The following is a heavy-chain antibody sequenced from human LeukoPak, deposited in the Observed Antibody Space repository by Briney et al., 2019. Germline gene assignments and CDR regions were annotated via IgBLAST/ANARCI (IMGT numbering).Heavy chain of an antibody. J-gene: IGHJ3*02. CDR1: GGSITSHL. D-gene: IGHD3-16*01. CDR3: AREPITSGGNDAFDI. Sequence: SETLSLTCIVSGGSITSHLWGWIRQPPGKGLEWIGSIYYTGSTYKNPALKSRVTISIDTSKNQFSLKLNSVTAADTAVFYCAREPITSGGNDAFDIWGQGTMVTVSS. CDR2: IYYTGST. V-gene: IGHV4-39*02.